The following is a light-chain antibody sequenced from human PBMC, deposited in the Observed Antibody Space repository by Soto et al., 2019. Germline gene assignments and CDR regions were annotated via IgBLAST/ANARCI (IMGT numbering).Light chain of an antibody. Sequence: ERVMTQSPATLSVSPGERTTLSCRASQSVNSNLAWYQQKPGQAPRLLIYGTSTRATGIPARFSGSGSGTEFTLTISCLQSEDFGFYYCQQYNNWPLTFGGGTKVEIK. V-gene: IGKV3-15*01. CDR3: QQYNNWPLT. CDR1: QSVNSN. J-gene: IGKJ4*01. CDR2: GTS.